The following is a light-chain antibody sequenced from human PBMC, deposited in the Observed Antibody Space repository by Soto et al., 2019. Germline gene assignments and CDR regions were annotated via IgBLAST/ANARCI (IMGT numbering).Light chain of an antibody. Sequence: EIVLTQSPGTLSFSPGERVTLSCRASQTISSNYLAWYQQKPGQAPRLLIYGASSRATGIPARFSGSASGTDFTLTISRLEPEDFALYFCQQYGTSPVAFGQGTKV. CDR2: GAS. J-gene: IGKJ1*01. CDR1: QTISSNY. CDR3: QQYGTSPVA. V-gene: IGKV3-20*01.